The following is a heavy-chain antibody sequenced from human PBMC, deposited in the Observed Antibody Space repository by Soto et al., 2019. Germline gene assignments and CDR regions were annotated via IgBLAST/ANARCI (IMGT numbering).Heavy chain of an antibody. Sequence: LQAQGKGLEWVSAISGSGGSTYYADSVKGRFTISRDNSKNTLYLQMNSLRAEDTAVYYCAKDGYYYDSSGYAAPCAFDIWGQGTMVPGSS. D-gene: IGHD3-22*01. J-gene: IGHJ3*02. CDR2: ISGSGGST. V-gene: IGHV3-23*01. CDR3: AKDGYYYDSSGYAAPCAFDI.